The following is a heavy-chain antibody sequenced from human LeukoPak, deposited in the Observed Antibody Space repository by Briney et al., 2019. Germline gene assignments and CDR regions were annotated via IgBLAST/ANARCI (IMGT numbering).Heavy chain of an antibody. J-gene: IGHJ1*01. CDR2: IYSGGST. Sequence: GGSLRLSCAASGFTFSNAWMSWVRQAPGKGLEWVSVIYSGGSTYYADSVKGRFTISRDNSKNTLYLQMNSLRAEDTAVYYCARDMYYYGSGSYYRYFQHWGQGTLVTVSS. V-gene: IGHV3-66*01. CDR1: GFTFSNAW. D-gene: IGHD3-10*01. CDR3: ARDMYYYGSGSYYRYFQH.